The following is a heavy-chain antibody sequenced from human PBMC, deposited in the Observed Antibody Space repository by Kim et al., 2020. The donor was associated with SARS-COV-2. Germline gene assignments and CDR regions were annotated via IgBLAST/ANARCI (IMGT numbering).Heavy chain of an antibody. CDR1: GFTFSSYA. CDR2: ISGSGGST. J-gene: IGHJ6*02. CDR3: AKDRAPRPLYCSSTSCYGGVYYYYGMDV. D-gene: IGHD2-2*01. Sequence: GGSLRLSCAASGFTFSSYAMSWVRQAPGKGLEWVSAISGSGGSTYYADSVKGRFTISRDNSKNTLYLQMNSLRAEDTAVYYCAKDRAPRPLYCSSTSCYGGVYYYYGMDVWGQGTTVTVSS. V-gene: IGHV3-23*01.